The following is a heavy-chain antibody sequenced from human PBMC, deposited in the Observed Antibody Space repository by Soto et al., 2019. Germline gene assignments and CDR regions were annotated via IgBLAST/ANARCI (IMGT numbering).Heavy chain of an antibody. J-gene: IGHJ4*02. CDR2: ISSSGSTI. CDR1: GFTFSDYY. Sequence: GGSLRLSCAASGFTFSDYYMSWIRQAPGKGLEWVSYISSSGSTIYYADSVKGRFTISRDNAKNSLYLQMNSLRAEDTAVYYYARAGVGTYYDILTGPLDYWGQGTLVTRLL. V-gene: IGHV3-11*01. D-gene: IGHD3-9*01. CDR3: ARAGVGTYYDILTGPLDY.